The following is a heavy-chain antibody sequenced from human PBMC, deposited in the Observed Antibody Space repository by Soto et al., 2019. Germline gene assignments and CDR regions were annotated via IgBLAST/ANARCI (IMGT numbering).Heavy chain of an antibody. CDR2: IYYSETT. Sequence: PSETLSLTCAVSGVSVTNGDYYWSWMRQSPGKGLEWIGNIYYSETTNYNPSLNSRLTIXRXXSXNXFXLXXXSVTXADTAIYYCARQRRGGYWFDPWGQGTLVTVSS. J-gene: IGHJ5*02. CDR3: ARQRRGGYWFDP. CDR1: GVSVTNGDYY. V-gene: IGHV4-30-4*01.